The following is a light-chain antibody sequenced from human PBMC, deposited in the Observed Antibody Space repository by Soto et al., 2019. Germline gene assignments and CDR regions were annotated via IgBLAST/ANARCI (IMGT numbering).Light chain of an antibody. V-gene: IGKV1-5*01. CDR2: DAS. CDR1: QSISSW. CDR3: QHYNNYLLT. J-gene: IGKJ4*01. Sequence: DIQMTQSPSTLSASVGDRVTITCRASQSISSWLAWYQQKPGKAPKLLIYDASSLESGVPSRFSGSGSGTEFTLTISSLQPDDFATYYCQHYNNYLLTFGGGTKVEIK.